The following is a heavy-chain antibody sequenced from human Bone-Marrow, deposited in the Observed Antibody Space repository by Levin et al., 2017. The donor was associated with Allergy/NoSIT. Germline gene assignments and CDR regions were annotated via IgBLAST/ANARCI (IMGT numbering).Heavy chain of an antibody. CDR3: ARDPHLYYDYSSGYKGYFDS. CDR1: GGSISSSSYY. J-gene: IGHJ4*02. CDR2: IYYNGRT. D-gene: IGHD3-22*01. V-gene: IGHV4-39*07. Sequence: SETLSLTCTVSGGSISSSSYYWGWIRQPPGKGLEWIGTIYYNGRTYYNPSLESRVTISLDTSKNQFSLKLSSVTAADTALYYCARDPHLYYDYSSGYKGYFDSWGQGILVTVSS.